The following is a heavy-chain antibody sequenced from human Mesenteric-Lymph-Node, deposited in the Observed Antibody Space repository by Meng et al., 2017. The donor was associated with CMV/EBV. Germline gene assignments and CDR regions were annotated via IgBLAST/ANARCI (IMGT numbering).Heavy chain of an antibody. CDR3: ARHQRWLKSEGGFNY. CDR2: INHSGST. Sequence: VQQQQWGAGLWKPSGTRSLPGAVYGGSFSGYYWSWIRQPQGKGLEWIGEINHSGSTNYNPSLKSRVTISVDTSKNQFSLKLSSVTAADTAVYYCARHQRWLKSEGGFNYWGQGTLVTVSS. CDR1: GGSFSGYY. V-gene: IGHV4-34*01. J-gene: IGHJ4*02. D-gene: IGHD4-23*01.